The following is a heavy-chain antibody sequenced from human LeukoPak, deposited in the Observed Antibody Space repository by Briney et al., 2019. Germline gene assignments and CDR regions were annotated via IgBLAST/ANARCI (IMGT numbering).Heavy chain of an antibody. CDR3: ARSPSWSSSWYDY. J-gene: IGHJ4*02. CDR2: INPNSGGT. CDR1: GYTFTGYY. Sequence: GASVKVSCKASGYTFTGYYMHWARQAPGQGLEWMGWINPNSGGTNYAQKFQGRVTMTRDTSISTAYMELSRLRSDDTAVYYCARSPSWSSSWYDYWGQGTLVTVSS. D-gene: IGHD6-13*01. V-gene: IGHV1-2*02.